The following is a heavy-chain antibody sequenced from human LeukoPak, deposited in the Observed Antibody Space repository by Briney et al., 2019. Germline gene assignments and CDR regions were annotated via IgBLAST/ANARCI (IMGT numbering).Heavy chain of an antibody. J-gene: IGHJ4*02. V-gene: IGHV4-59*02. CDR2: FSYSGNT. CDR3: ARGPLDSGYTYFDY. Sequence: SETLSLTCTVSGGSVSSYYWSWIRQPPGKGLEWIGYFSYSGNTNYNPSLKSRVTISVDTSKNQFSLKLRSVTAADTAIYYCARGPLDSGYTYFDYWGQGTLVSVAS. D-gene: IGHD5-12*01. CDR1: GGSVSSYY.